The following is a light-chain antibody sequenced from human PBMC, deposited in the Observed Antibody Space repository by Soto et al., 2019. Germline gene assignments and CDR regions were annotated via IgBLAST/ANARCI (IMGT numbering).Light chain of an antibody. V-gene: IGKV1-5*01. CDR3: QQYNSYPLT. CDR2: DAS. J-gene: IGKJ4*01. Sequence: DIQMTQSPSTLSASVGDRVTITCRASQSISSWLAWYQQKPGKAPKLLIYDASSLESGVPSRFSGSGSGTEFSLTISSLQPDDFAPYYCQQYNSYPLTFGGGTKVEIK. CDR1: QSISSW.